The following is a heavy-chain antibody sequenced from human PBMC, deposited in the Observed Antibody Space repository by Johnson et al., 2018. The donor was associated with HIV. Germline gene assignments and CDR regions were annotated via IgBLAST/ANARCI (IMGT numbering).Heavy chain of an antibody. V-gene: IGHV3-7*05. J-gene: IGHJ3*02. CDR3: ARAGVVGAITNAFDI. CDR1: GFTFSSYW. D-gene: IGHD1-26*01. CDR2: IKQDGSEK. Sequence: EVQLVESGGGLVQPGGSLRLSCAASGFTFSSYWMSWVRQAPGKGLEWVANIKQDGSEKYYVDSVKGRLPISRDKAKNSLYLQMNSLRAEDTAVYYCARAGVVGAITNAFDIWGQGTMVTVSS.